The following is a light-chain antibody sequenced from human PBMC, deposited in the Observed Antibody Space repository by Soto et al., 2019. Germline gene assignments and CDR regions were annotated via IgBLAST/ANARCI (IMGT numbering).Light chain of an antibody. Sequence: QSALTQPPSVSGSPGQSVTISCTGTSSDVGAYNFVSWYQQYPGKVPKLMIYDVNKRPSGVPDRFSASKSGNTASLTISGLHAEDEADYYCCSHAGTYVVFGGGTKVTVL. CDR2: DVN. CDR1: SSDVGAYNF. CDR3: CSHAGTYVV. J-gene: IGLJ2*01. V-gene: IGLV2-11*01.